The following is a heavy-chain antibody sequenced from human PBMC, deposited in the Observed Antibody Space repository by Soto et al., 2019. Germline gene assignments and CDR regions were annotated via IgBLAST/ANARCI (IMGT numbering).Heavy chain of an antibody. CDR2: VYDSGNT. CDR3: VSSRAAIYGDAFDV. CDR1: GASISSYF. D-gene: IGHD2-2*01. J-gene: IGHJ3*01. V-gene: IGHV4-59*03. Sequence: QLQESGPGLVKPSETLSLTCSVSGASISSYFRCWIRQPPGKGLEWIGCVYDSGNTNYNPSLTSRVTISLSSSENQFSLKMSSVTAADTAVYYCVSSRAAIYGDAFDVWGQGTMVTVSS.